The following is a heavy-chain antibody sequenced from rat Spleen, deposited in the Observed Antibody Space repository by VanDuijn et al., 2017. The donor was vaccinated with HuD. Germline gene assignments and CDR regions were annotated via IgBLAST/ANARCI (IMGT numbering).Heavy chain of an antibody. J-gene: IGHJ1*01. V-gene: IGHV5-31*01. CDR3: AXXGAXXXWYXXX. CDR2: ITNTGRST. CDR1: GFTFNNYW. D-gene: IGHD1-12*02. Sequence: EVQLVESGGGLVQPGRSLKLSCVASGFTFNNYWMTWIRQAPGKGLEWFASITNTGRSTFYPDSVKGRFTISRDNAKSTLYLQINSLRSGDTAXXXCAXXGAXXXWYXXXWGPGTXXTVSS.